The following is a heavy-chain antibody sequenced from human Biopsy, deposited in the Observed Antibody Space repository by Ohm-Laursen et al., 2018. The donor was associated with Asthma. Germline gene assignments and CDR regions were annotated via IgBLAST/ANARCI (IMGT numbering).Heavy chain of an antibody. Sequence: LSLTCAASGFSFDDCAMHWVRQAPGKGLEWVSSISWNSGNIDYADSVKGRFTISRDNAKNSLYLQMQSLRPEDPAFYYCAKSADYYDSTDYLDFWGRGTLVTVSS. CDR2: ISWNSGNI. CDR1: GFSFDDCA. CDR3: AKSADYYDSTDYLDF. J-gene: IGHJ4*01. V-gene: IGHV3-9*01. D-gene: IGHD3-22*01.